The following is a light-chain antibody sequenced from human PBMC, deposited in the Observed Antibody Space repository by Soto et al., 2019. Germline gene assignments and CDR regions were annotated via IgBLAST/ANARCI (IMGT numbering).Light chain of an antibody. CDR1: NSNIGSNS. CDR3: ASWDDNLNAFV. Sequence: CVLTKPPSASGTPGQLGTISFSARNSNIGSNSVIWHQHLPGTAPKLLIYSNNQRPSGVPDRFSGSKSGTSASLAISGLQSEDEADYYCASWDDNLNAFVFGTGTKVTVL. CDR2: SNN. V-gene: IGLV1-44*01. J-gene: IGLJ1*01.